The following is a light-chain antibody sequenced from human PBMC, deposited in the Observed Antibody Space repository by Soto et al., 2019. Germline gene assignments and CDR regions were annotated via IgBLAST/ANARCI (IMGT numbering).Light chain of an antibody. CDR1: SGDVGSYSL. CDR3: CPYAGSRHCV. V-gene: IGLV2-23*01. Sequence: QSALTQPAPVSGSPGQSITISCTGTSGDVGSYSLVSWYQQRPGKAPKFMIYEGTKPPSGISNRFSGSKSGKTASLTISGLQAEDEADYYCCPYAGSRHCVFGPGTKLTVL. CDR2: EGT. J-gene: IGLJ1*01.